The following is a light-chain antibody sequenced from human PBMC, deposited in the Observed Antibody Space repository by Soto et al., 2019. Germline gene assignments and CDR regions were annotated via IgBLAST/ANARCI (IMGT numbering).Light chain of an antibody. V-gene: IGKV1-16*01. CDR3: QHSPVSLPF. Sequence: DIQMTQSPSSLSASVGDRVTITCRASHPININLVWFQQKPGKAPKSLIYDATHLQSGVPPRFSGSEGVTHLTLTIGSLQPEAVALYYCQHSPVSLPFFCGGTKLEIK. CDR1: HPININ. J-gene: IGKJ4*01. CDR2: DAT.